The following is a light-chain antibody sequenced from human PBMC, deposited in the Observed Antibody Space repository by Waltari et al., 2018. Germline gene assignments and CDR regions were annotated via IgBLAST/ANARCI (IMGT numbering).Light chain of an antibody. CDR2: AAS. CDR1: QNIATY. Sequence: DIQMTQSPSSLSASVGDRVTITCRASQNIATYLNWWQQKPGKAPKLLIYAASRVKSGVPFRFSGSGSESEFTLTISDLQPEDFGTYYCQQPYDAPYTFGQGTKLDIK. J-gene: IGKJ2*01. V-gene: IGKV1-39*01. CDR3: QQPYDAPYT.